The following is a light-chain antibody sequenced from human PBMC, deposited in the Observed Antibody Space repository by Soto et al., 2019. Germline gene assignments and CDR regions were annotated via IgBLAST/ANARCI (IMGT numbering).Light chain of an antibody. CDR3: SSYTSSSTLGV. Sequence: QSVRNQPASVSGSPGQSITISCTGTSSDVGGYNYVSWYQQHPGKAPKLMIYDVSNRPSGVSNRFSGSKSGNTASLTISGLQAEDEADYYCSSYTSSSTLGVFGTGTKVTVL. CDR1: SSDVGGYNY. CDR2: DVS. J-gene: IGLJ1*01. V-gene: IGLV2-14*01.